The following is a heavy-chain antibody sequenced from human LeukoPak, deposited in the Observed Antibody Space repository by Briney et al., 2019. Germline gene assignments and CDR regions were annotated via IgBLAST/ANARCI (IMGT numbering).Heavy chain of an antibody. CDR1: GGSIGSYY. D-gene: IGHD6-13*01. J-gene: IGHJ4*02. V-gene: IGHV4-59*01. CDR2: IYYSGST. Sequence: PSETLSLTRTISGGSIGSYYWSWIRQPPGKGLEWIGYIYYSGSTNYNPSLKSRVTMSVDTSKNQFSLKLSSVTAADTAVYYCVRNAGDYWGQGTLVTVSS. CDR3: VRNAGDY.